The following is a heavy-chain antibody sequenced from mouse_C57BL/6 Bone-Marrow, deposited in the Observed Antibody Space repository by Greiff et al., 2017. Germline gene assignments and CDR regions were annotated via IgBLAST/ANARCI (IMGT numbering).Heavy chain of an antibody. D-gene: IGHD2-1*01. Sequence: EVKLMESEGGLVQPGSSMKLSCTASGFTFSDYYMAWVRQVPEKGLEWVANINYDGSSTYYLDSLKSRFIISRDNAKNILYLQMSSLKSEDTATYYCAGALIYYGLFDYWGQGTTLTVSS. CDR2: INYDGSST. CDR1: GFTFSDYY. V-gene: IGHV5-16*01. J-gene: IGHJ2*01. CDR3: AGALIYYGLFDY.